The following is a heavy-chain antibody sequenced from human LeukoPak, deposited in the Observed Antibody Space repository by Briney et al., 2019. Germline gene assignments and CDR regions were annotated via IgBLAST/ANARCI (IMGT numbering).Heavy chain of an antibody. D-gene: IGHD3-3*01. CDR3: TRDGGVTYYDFWSGYGRAFDI. CDR1: GFTFGDYA. V-gene: IGHV3-49*04. J-gene: IGHJ3*02. Sequence: PGGSLRLSCTASGFTFGDYAMSWVRQAPGKGLEWVGFIRSKAYGGTTEYAASVKGRFTISRDDSKSIAYLQMNSLKTEDTAVYYCTRDGGVTYYDFWSGYGRAFDIWGQGTMVTVSS. CDR2: IRSKAYGGTT.